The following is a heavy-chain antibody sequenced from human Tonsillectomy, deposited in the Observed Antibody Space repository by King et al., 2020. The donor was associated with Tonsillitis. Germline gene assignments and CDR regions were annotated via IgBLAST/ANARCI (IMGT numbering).Heavy chain of an antibody. Sequence: QLQESGPGLVKPSETLSLSCTVSGGSISTSYWNWIRQPPGKGLEWIGYIYYSGSTNYKPSLKSRVTISVDTSKNQFSLNLRSVTAADTAVYYCARRTSGSWPGAFDIWGQGTMVTVSS. CDR2: IYYSGST. CDR1: GGSISTSY. D-gene: IGHD6-13*01. CDR3: ARRTSGSWPGAFDI. V-gene: IGHV4-59*08. J-gene: IGHJ3*02.